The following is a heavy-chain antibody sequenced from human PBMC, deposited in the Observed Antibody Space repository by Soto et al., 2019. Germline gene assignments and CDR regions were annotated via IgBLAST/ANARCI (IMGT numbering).Heavy chain of an antibody. CDR2: ISYDGSNK. J-gene: IGHJ4*02. Sequence: QVQLVESGGGVVQPGRSLRLSCAASGFTFSSYGMHWVRQAPGKGLEWVAVISYDGSNKYYADSVKGRFTISRDNSKNTLYLQMNSLRAEDTAVYYCAKGGGIPDYWGQGTLVTVSS. D-gene: IGHD1-26*01. CDR1: GFTFSSYG. CDR3: AKGGGIPDY. V-gene: IGHV3-30*18.